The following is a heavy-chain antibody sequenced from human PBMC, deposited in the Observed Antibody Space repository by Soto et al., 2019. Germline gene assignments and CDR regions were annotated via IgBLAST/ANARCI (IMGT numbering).Heavy chain of an antibody. D-gene: IGHD1-26*01. CDR3: ARKGPLGPNMYFDY. J-gene: IGHJ4*01. CDR2: ISGSGGST. CDR1: GFTFSSYA. Sequence: GGSLRLSCAASGFTFSSYAMSWVRQAPGKGLEWVSAISGSGGSTYYADSVKGRFTISRDNSKNTLYLQMNSLRAEDTAVYYCARKGPLGPNMYFDYWGQEPWSPSPQ. V-gene: IGHV3-23*01.